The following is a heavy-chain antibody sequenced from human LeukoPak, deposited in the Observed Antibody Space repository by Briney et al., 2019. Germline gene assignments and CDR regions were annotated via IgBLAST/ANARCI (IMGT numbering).Heavy chain of an antibody. D-gene: IGHD1-26*01. CDR1: GGSISSYY. J-gene: IGHJ3*02. CDR2: IYYSGST. V-gene: IGHV4-59*01. Sequence: SETLSLTCTVSGGSISSYYWSWIRQPPGKGLEWIGYIYYSGSTNYNPSLKSRVTISVDTSKNQFSLKLSSVTAADTAVYYCARDLKLRGVGATRGGHDAFDIWGQGTMVTVSS. CDR3: ARDLKLRGVGATRGGHDAFDI.